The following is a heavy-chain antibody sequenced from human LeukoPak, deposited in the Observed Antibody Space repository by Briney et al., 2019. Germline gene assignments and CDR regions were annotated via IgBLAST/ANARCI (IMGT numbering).Heavy chain of an antibody. CDR3: ATIKRGSIFGYFDF. CDR2: MFDTGRT. V-gene: IGHV4-59*11. J-gene: IGHJ4*01. D-gene: IGHD5-18*01. CDR1: GGSSSSHY. Sequence: KTSETLSLTCTVSGGSSSSHYWSWIRQPPGKGLEWIGYMFDTGRTKDNPSLKSRVTLSADTSKNQFSLRLSSVTAADTAVYYCATIKRGSIFGYFDFWGQGILVTVSS.